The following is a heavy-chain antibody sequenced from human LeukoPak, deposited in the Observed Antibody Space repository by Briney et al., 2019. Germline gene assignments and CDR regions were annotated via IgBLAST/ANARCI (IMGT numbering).Heavy chain of an antibody. J-gene: IGHJ6*02. D-gene: IGHD3-10*01. CDR1: GGSISSYY. V-gene: IGHV4-59*08. Sequence: SETLSLTCTVSGGSISSYYWSWIRQPPGKGLEWIGYIYYSGSTNYNPSLKSRVTISVDTSKNQFSLKLSSVTAADTAVYYCAVWFGESWGGMDVWGQGTTVTVSS. CDR2: IYYSGST. CDR3: AVWFGESWGGMDV.